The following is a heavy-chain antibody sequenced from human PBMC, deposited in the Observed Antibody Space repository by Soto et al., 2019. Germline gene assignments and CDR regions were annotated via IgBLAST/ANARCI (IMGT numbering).Heavy chain of an antibody. CDR2: INSVASYV. V-gene: IGHV3-21*01. CDR1: RFAFSSYS. D-gene: IGHD3-10*01. Sequence: QLVESGGGLVKPGGSLRVSCAASRFAFSSYSMHWVRQAPMKGLEWVASINSVASYVYYADSVEGRFTISRDNAKNSVYLHMNSLRAEDTAVYYGTRDRSSFMRGRIRGPYGGLDVWGQGTRVLVS. J-gene: IGHJ6*02. CDR3: TRDRSSFMRGRIRGPYGGLDV.